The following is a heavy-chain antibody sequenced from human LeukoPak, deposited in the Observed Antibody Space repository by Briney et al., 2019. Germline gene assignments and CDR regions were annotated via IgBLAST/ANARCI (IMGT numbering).Heavy chain of an antibody. J-gene: IGHJ4*02. Sequence: ASVKVSCKASGYTFTSYGISCVRQASGQGLEWMGWISAYNGNTNYAQKLQGRVTMTTDTSTSTAYMELRSLRSDDTAVYYCARDGDIVVVPAAPPEVWGQGTLVTVSS. CDR2: ISAYNGNT. CDR3: ARDGDIVVVPAAPPEV. V-gene: IGHV1-18*01. CDR1: GYTFTSYG. D-gene: IGHD2-2*01.